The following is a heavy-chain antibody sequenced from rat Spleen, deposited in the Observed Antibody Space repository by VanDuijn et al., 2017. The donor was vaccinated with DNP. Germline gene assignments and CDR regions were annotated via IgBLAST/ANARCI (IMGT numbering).Heavy chain of an antibody. CDR3: TSIRN. D-gene: IGHD1-10*01. Sequence: QVQLKESGPGLVQPSQTLSLTCTVSGFSLTSYHVSWVRQPPGKSLVWMGSIWAGGGTNYNSAIKSRLSISRDTSKSQVFLKMNSLQTEDTAIYFCTSIRNWGQGTLVTVSS. V-gene: IGHV2-15*01. J-gene: IGHJ3*01. CDR2: IWAGGGT. CDR1: GFSLTSYH.